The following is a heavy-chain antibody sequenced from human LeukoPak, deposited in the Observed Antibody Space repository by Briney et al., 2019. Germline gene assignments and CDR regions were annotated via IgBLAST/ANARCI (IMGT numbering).Heavy chain of an antibody. CDR1: GFNVSSKY. CDR3: AKAGSGYRCQNDY. Sequence: GGSLRLSCAASGFNVSSKYMSWVRQAPGKGLEWVSVIYSGGTTYYADSVKGRFTISRDNSKNTLYLQMNSLRAEDTAVYYCAKAGSGYRCQNDYWGQGTLVTVSS. V-gene: IGHV3-53*01. CDR2: IYSGGTT. J-gene: IGHJ4*02. D-gene: IGHD5-18*01.